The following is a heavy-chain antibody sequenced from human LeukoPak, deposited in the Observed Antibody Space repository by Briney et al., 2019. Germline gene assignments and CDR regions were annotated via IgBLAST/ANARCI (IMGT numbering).Heavy chain of an antibody. CDR1: GFTFSSYA. Sequence: PGGSLRLSCAASGFTFSSYAMSWVRQAPGKGLEWVGFIRSKAYGGTTEYAASVKGRFTISRDDSKSIAYLQMNSLKTEDTAVYYCTRYDILTGQTFDYWGQGTLVTVSS. CDR3: TRYDILTGQTFDY. CDR2: IRSKAYGGTT. V-gene: IGHV3-49*04. J-gene: IGHJ4*02. D-gene: IGHD3-9*01.